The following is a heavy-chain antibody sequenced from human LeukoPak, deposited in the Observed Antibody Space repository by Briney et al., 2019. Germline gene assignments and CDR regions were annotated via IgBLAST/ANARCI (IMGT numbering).Heavy chain of an antibody. J-gene: IGHJ4*02. V-gene: IGHV3-30*03. D-gene: IGHD1-26*01. CDR1: GFTFSRYG. CDR3: ARDGGPIVGATPGQAFNY. CDR2: ISYDGSNK. Sequence: PGGSLRLSCVASGFTFSRYGMHWVRQAPGKGLEWVAVISYDGSNKYYADSVKGRFTISRDNSKNTLYLQMNSLRAEDTAVYYCARDGGPIVGATPGQAFNYWGQGTLVTVSS.